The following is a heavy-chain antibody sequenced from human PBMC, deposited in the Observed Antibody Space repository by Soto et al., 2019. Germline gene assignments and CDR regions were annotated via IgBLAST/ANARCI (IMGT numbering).Heavy chain of an antibody. CDR3: ARHEAPAGYYYYGMDV. CDR1: GYSFTNYW. Sequence: PGESLKISCKGSGYSFTNYWIGWVRQMPGKGLEWMGIIYPGDSDTRYSPSFQGQVTISADKSISTAYLQWSSLKASDTAMYYCARHEAPAGYYYYGMDVWGQGTTVTVSS. CDR2: IYPGDSDT. V-gene: IGHV5-51*01. J-gene: IGHJ6*02. D-gene: IGHD3-10*01.